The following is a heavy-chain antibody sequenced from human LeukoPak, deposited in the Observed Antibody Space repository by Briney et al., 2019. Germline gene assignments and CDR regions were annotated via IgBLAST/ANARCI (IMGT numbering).Heavy chain of an antibody. CDR1: GFTFSSYW. J-gene: IGHJ4*02. V-gene: IGHV3-7*01. D-gene: IGHD6-19*01. CDR2: IKQDGNEK. Sequence: HPGRSLRLSCAASGFTFSSYWMSWVRQAPGKGLEWVANIKQDGNEKYYVDSVKGRFTISRDNAKNSLYLQMNSLRAEDTAVYYCARDTGSGWYGELDYWGQGTLVTVSS. CDR3: ARDTGSGWYGELDY.